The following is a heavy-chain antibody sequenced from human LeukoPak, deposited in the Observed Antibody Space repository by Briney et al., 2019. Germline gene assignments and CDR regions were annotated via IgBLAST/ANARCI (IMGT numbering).Heavy chain of an antibody. D-gene: IGHD2-21*02. Sequence: ASVKVSCKASGYTFTSYDINWVRQATGQGLEWMGWINPNSGGTNYAQKFQGRVTMTRDTSISTAYMELSRLRSDDTAVYYCAMVTAIPNFDYWGQGTRVTVSS. CDR1: GYTFTSYD. V-gene: IGHV1-2*02. CDR2: INPNSGGT. CDR3: AMVTAIPNFDY. J-gene: IGHJ4*02.